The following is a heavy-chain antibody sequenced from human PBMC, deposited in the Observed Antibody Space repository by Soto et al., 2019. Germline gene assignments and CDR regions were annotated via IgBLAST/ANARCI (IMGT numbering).Heavy chain of an antibody. Sequence: EVQLLESGGDLVQPGGSLRLACAASGFTFRGDAMSWVRQAPGKGLEWVSSVSGSGEMTHYAESVKGRFTISRDNSKITFFLQLNSLRAEDTGVYYCAKYRSTSSGAEGFDFWGQGALVTVSS. CDR2: VSGSGEMT. J-gene: IGHJ4*02. CDR3: AKYRSTSSGAEGFDF. V-gene: IGHV3-23*01. D-gene: IGHD6-6*01. CDR1: GFTFRGDA.